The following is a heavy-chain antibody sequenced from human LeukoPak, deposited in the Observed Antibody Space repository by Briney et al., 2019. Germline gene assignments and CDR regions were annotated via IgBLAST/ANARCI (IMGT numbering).Heavy chain of an antibody. CDR2: IYPSDSTT. V-gene: IGHV5-51*01. CDR3: ACRKYYSTWSDP. D-gene: IGHD3-10*01. CDR1: GQSISTYW. J-gene: IGHJ5*02. Sequence: GESLKISCKTSGQSISTYWIGWVRQMPGKGLEWMGIIYPSDSTTLYSPSFQGQVTIPADKSINTAYLQWSSLKASDTAIYYCACRKYYSTWSDPWGQGTLVTVSS.